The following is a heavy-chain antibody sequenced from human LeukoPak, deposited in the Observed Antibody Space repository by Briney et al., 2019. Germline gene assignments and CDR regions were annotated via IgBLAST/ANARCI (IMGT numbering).Heavy chain of an antibody. J-gene: IGHJ4*02. CDR1: GGTFSSYA. CDR2: IIPILGIA. Sequence: SVKVSCKASGGTFSSYAISWVRQAPGQGLEWMGRIIPILGIANYAQKFQGRVTITADKSTSTAYMELSSLRSEDTAVYYCARDSYADVDTAISYFDYWGQGTLVTVSS. D-gene: IGHD5-18*01. V-gene: IGHV1-69*04. CDR3: ARDSYADVDTAISYFDY.